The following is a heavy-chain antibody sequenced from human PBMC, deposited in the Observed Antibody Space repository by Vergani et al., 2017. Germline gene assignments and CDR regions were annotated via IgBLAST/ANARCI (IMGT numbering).Heavy chain of an antibody. CDR3: ARFGYYGSGSYLFDY. CDR1: GGSISSYY. CDR2: IYYSGST. J-gene: IGHJ4*02. Sequence: QVQLQESGPGLVKPSETLSLTCTVSGGSISSYYWSWIRQPPGKGLEWIGYIYYSGSTNYNPSLKSRVTISVDTSKNQFSLKLSSVTAADTAVYYCARFGYYGSGSYLFDYWGQGTLVTVSS. V-gene: IGHV4-59*01. D-gene: IGHD3-10*01.